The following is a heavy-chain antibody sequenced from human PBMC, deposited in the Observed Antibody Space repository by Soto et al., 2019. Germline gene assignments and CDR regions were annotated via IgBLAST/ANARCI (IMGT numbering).Heavy chain of an antibody. J-gene: IGHJ4*02. CDR2: ISSSSSYI. CDR3: ARGLVLRFFEWLCGLGY. Sequence: EVQLVESGGGLVKPGGSLRLSCAASGFTFSSYSMNWVRQAPGKGLEWVSSISSSSSYIYYAESVKGRFTIARDNAKDSLYLQMNSLRAEDTAVYYCARGLVLRFFEWLCGLGYWGQGTRVTVSS. V-gene: IGHV3-21*01. D-gene: IGHD3-3*01. CDR1: GFTFSSYS.